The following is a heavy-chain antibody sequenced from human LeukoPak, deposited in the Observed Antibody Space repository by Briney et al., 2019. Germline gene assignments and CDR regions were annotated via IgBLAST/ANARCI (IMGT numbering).Heavy chain of an antibody. J-gene: IGHJ4*02. D-gene: IGHD4-17*01. CDR3: ARGPDYVSGGF. Sequence: GGSLRLSCAASGFTFSSYAMHWVRQAPGKGLEWVAVISYDGSNKYYADSVKGRFTISRDNSKNTLYLQMNSLRAEDTAVYYCARGPDYVSGGFWGQGTLVTVSS. V-gene: IGHV3-30-3*01. CDR2: ISYDGSNK. CDR1: GFTFSSYA.